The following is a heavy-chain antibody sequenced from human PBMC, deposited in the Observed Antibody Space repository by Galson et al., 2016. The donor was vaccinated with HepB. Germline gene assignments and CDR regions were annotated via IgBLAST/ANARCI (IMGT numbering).Heavy chain of an antibody. D-gene: IGHD2-2*01. CDR1: GDSITSAGW. Sequence: SETLSLTCTVSGDSITSAGWWSWVRQPPGKGLEWIGEIYHGGNTHYNPSVRSRVTMSIDKSENHFSLKVNSVTAADTAVYYCARNLPVSGTTGFDYWGQGILVTVSS. CDR3: ARNLPVSGTTGFDY. V-gene: IGHV4-4*02. CDR2: IYHGGNT. J-gene: IGHJ4*02.